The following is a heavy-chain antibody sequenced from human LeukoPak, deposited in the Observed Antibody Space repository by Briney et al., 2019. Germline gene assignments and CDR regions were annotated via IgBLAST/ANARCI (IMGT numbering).Heavy chain of an antibody. CDR3: ARVAVIYYYYMEV. CDR1: GFTFSTYW. J-gene: IGHJ6*03. Sequence: GGSLRLSCVASGFTFSTYWMSWVRQAPGKGLEWLANIRQDGSETYYVDSVKGRFTISRDNAKNSLYLQMSSLRAEDTAVYYCARVAVIYYYYMEVWGKGTTVTVSS. CDR2: IRQDGSET. V-gene: IGHV3-7*01. D-gene: IGHD2/OR15-2a*01.